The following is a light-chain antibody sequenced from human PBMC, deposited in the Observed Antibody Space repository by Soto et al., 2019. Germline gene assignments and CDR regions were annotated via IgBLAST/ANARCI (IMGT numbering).Light chain of an antibody. V-gene: IGKV3-11*01. CDR2: DAS. J-gene: IGKJ4*01. CDR1: QSLNIY. CDR3: QQRVNWPTLT. Sequence: EIVLTQSPATLSLSPGERATLSCRASQSLNIYVAWYQQKPGQAPRLLIYDASNRATGIPARFSGSGSGTDFTLTISSVEPEDSAVYYCQQRVNWPTLTFGGGTKVEIK.